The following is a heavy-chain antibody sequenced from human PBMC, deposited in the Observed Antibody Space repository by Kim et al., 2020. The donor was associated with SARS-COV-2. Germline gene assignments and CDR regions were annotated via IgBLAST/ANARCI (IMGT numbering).Heavy chain of an antibody. CDR1: GFTFGDYA. CDR2: IRSKAYGGTT. J-gene: IGHJ4*02. Sequence: GGSLRLSCTASGFTFGDYAMSLVRQAPWKGLEWVGFIRSKAYGGTTEYAASVKGRFTISRDDSKSIAYLQMNSLKTEDTAVYYCTRDDFWSGYYAYWGQGTLVTVAS. D-gene: IGHD3-3*01. CDR3: TRDDFWSGYYAY. V-gene: IGHV3-49*04.